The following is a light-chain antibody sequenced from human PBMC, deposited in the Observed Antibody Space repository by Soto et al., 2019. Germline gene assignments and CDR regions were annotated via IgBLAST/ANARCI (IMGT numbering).Light chain of an antibody. Sequence: QSVLTQPASVSGSPGQSITISCTGTSSVVGAYNYVSWYQHHPGKAPKLMIFDVSYRPSGVSNRFSGSKSGNTASLTISGLQAEDEADYYCSSYTSSSTLVFGGGTQLTVL. V-gene: IGLV2-14*03. CDR2: DVS. J-gene: IGLJ2*01. CDR3: SSYTSSSTLV. CDR1: SSVVGAYNY.